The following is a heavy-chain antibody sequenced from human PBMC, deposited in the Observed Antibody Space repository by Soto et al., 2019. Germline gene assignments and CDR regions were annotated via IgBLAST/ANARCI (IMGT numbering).Heavy chain of an antibody. CDR1: GYSFTSYW. V-gene: IGHV5-51*01. D-gene: IGHD3-10*01. CDR3: ARVSSDRPHSSYGMDV. Sequence: GESLKISCKGSGYSFTSYWIGWVRQMPGKGLEWMGIIYPGDSDTRYSPSFQGQVTISADKSISTAYLQWSSLKASDTAMYYCARVSSDRPHSSYGMDVWGEGTTVTVSS. CDR2: IYPGDSDT. J-gene: IGHJ6*04.